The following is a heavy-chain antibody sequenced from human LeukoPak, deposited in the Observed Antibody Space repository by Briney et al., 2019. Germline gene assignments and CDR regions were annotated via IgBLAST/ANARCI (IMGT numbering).Heavy chain of an antibody. D-gene: IGHD2-15*01. Sequence: SETLSLTCAVYGGSFSGYYWSWIRQPAGKGLEWIGRIYSSGNTNYNPSLKSRVTMSVDTSKDQFSLKLSSVTAADTAVYSCAREVVIAATYDYWGQGTLVTVSS. V-gene: IGHV4-59*10. J-gene: IGHJ4*02. CDR1: GGSFSGYY. CDR3: AREVVIAATYDY. CDR2: IYSSGNT.